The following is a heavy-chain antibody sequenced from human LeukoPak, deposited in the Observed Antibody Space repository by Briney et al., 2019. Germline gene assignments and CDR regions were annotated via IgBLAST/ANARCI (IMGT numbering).Heavy chain of an antibody. J-gene: IGHJ4*02. CDR1: GYTFTSYY. CDR3: ARDGYSSGWYFRSIDY. D-gene: IGHD6-19*01. CDR2: ISAYNGNT. V-gene: IGHV1-18*04. Sequence: ASVKVSCKASGYTFTSYYIHWVRQAPGQGLEWMGWISAYNGNTNYAQKLQGRVTMTTDTSTSTAYMELRSLRSDDTAVYYCARDGYSSGWYFRSIDYWGQGTLVTVSS.